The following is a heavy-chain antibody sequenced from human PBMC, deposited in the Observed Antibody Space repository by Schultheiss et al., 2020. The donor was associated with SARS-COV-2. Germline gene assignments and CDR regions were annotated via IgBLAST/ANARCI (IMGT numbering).Heavy chain of an antibody. Sequence: GESLKISCAASGFTFSSYAMSWVRQAPGKGLKWVSAISGSGGSTYYADSVKGRFTISRDNSKNTLYLQMNSLRAEDTAVYYCAHVGATLADFDYWGQGTLVTVSS. J-gene: IGHJ4*02. CDR1: GFTFSSYA. CDR2: ISGSGGST. D-gene: IGHD1-26*01. CDR3: AHVGATLADFDY. V-gene: IGHV3-23*01.